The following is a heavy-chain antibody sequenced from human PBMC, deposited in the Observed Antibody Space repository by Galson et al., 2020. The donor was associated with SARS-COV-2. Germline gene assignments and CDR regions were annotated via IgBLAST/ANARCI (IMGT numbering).Heavy chain of an antibody. V-gene: IGHV4-39*01. J-gene: IGHJ4*02. D-gene: IGHD3-22*01. CDR1: GGSISSSSYY. CDR3: ARHSRRVRDSSGYYRARNDY. CDR2: IYYSGST. Sequence: SETLSLTCTVSGGSISSSSYYWGWIRQPPGKGLEWIGSIYYSGSTYYNPSLKSRVTISVDTSKNQFSLKLSSVTAADTAVYYCARHSRRVRDSSGYYRARNDYWGQGTRVTVSS.